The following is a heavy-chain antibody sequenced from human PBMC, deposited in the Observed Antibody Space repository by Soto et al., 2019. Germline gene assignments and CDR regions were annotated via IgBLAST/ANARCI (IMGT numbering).Heavy chain of an antibody. D-gene: IGHD3-22*01. CDR3: ATGGTMIDKLDY. J-gene: IGHJ4*02. CDR2: IIPIFGTA. V-gene: IGHV1-69*13. Sequence: SVKVSCKASGGTFSSYAISWVRQAPGQGLEWMGGIIPIFGTANYAQKFQGRVTITADESTSTAYMELSSLRSEDTAVYYCATGGTMIDKLDYWGQGTLVTVSS. CDR1: GGTFSSYA.